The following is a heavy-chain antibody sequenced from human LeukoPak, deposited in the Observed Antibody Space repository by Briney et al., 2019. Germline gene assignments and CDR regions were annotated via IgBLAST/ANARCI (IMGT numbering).Heavy chain of an antibody. D-gene: IGHD3-22*01. CDR3: ARDPGITMIPLYYFDY. Sequence: GRSLRLACAADGFTFSSYCMHWVRQAPGKGMEWVAVIWYDGSNKYYADSVKGRFTISKDNSKNTLYLQMNSLRAEDTAVYYCARDPGITMIPLYYFDYWGQGTLVTVSS. CDR1: GFTFSSYC. CDR2: IWYDGSNK. J-gene: IGHJ4*02. V-gene: IGHV3-33*01.